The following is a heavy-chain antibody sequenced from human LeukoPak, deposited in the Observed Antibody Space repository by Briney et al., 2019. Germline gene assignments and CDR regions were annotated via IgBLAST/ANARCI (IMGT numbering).Heavy chain of an antibody. J-gene: IGHJ5*02. CDR3: ARTYMTSARFDP. V-gene: IGHV4-31*03. CDR2: IYYSGST. D-gene: IGHD2-21*02. CDR1: GGSISSSSYY. Sequence: PSETLSLTCTVSGGSISSSSYYWGWIRQHPGKGLEWIGYIYYSGSTYYNPSLKSRVTISVDTSKNQFSLKLSSVTAADTAVYYCARTYMTSARFDPWGQGTLVTVSS.